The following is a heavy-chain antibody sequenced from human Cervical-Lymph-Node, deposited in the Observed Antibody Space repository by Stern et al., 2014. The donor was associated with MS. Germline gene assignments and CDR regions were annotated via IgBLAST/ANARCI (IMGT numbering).Heavy chain of an antibody. V-gene: IGHV2-5*02. Sequence: QITLKESGPTLVKPTQTLTLTCTFSGFSLTTSGVSVGWIRQPPGKALEWLALMSWDGDKRYNPFLKNRRTITKVTSNNQVVLTMTNMDPVDTATYYCAAGGSGSTASGFDSWGQGTLVTVSS. CDR1: GFSLTTSGVS. J-gene: IGHJ4*02. CDR2: MSWDGDK. D-gene: IGHD6-25*01. CDR3: AAGGSGSTASGFDS.